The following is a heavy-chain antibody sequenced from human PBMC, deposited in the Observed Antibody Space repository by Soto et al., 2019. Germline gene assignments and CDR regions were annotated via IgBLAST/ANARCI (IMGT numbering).Heavy chain of an antibody. Sequence: SETLSLTCAVSGYSINSDYYWGFIRQPPGKGLEWIGSADHSGRTYYSPSLRSRLTIFIDTSKNQFSLRLTSVTAADTAMYFCAKKGYYPSGKINLFDSWGPGTLVTVSS. CDR3: AKKGYYPSGKINLFDS. D-gene: IGHD3-10*01. CDR1: GYSINSDYY. CDR2: ADHSGRT. J-gene: IGHJ4*02. V-gene: IGHV4-38-2*01.